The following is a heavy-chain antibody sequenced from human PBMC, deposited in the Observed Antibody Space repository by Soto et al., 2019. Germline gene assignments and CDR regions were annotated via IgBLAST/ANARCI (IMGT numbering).Heavy chain of an antibody. Sequence: QVQLVQSGAEVKKPGSSVKVSCKASGGTFSSYTISWVRQAPGQGLEWMGRIIPILGIANYAQKFQGRVTITADKSTSTAYMELSSLRSEDTAVYYCARAPQQDYGDNPDYWGQGTLVTVSS. J-gene: IGHJ4*02. D-gene: IGHD4-17*01. V-gene: IGHV1-69*02. CDR1: GGTFSSYT. CDR3: ARAPQQDYGDNPDY. CDR2: IIPILGIA.